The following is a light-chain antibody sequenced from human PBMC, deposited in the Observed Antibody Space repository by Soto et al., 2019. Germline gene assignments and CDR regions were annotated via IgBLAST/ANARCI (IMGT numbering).Light chain of an antibody. J-gene: IGKJ1*01. Sequence: EIVLTQSPGTLSLSPGERATLSCRASQTVSSNYLAWYQQKPGQAPRLLIYGASSRATGVTDRFSGSGYGIDFTLTISRLGPEDFALYYCHQYGSSPGTIEQGTKVKLK. CDR1: QTVSSNY. V-gene: IGKV3-20*01. CDR3: HQYGSSPGT. CDR2: GAS.